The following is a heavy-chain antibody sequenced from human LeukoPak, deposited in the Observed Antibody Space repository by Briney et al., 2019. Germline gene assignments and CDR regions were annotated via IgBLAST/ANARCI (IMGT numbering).Heavy chain of an antibody. J-gene: IGHJ4*02. V-gene: IGHV3-7*02. CDR1: GFTFSTYW. CDR3: ASRDYFDY. CDR2: IKYDGSDK. Sequence: GGSLRLSCAASGFTFSTYWMSWVRQAPRKGLEWVANIKYDGSDKYYVDSVKGRFTISRDNAKNSLYLQMNSLRDGDTAVYCCASRDYFDYWGQGTLVTVSS.